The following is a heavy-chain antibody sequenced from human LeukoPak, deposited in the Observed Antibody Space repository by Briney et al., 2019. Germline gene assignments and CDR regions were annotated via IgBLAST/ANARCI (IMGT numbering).Heavy chain of an antibody. CDR1: GFTFSNYA. D-gene: IGHD3-16*02. CDR3: ARGLTFGGVIAPFDY. V-gene: IGHV3-23*01. Sequence: GGSLRLSCAASGFTFSNYAMTWVRQAPGKGLEWVSGISGSGGSTYYADSVKGRFTISRDNSKNTLYLQMNSLRAEDTAVYYCARGLTFGGVIAPFDYWGQGTLVTVSS. J-gene: IGHJ4*02. CDR2: ISGSGGST.